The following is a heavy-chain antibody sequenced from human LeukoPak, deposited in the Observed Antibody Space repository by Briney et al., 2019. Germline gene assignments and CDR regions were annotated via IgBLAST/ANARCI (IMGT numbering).Heavy chain of an antibody. Sequence: PGGSLRLSCAVFGFTVSNNYMSWVRQAPGKGLEWVSVIYSGGTPYYADSVKGRFTISRDNSKNTLYLQMNSLRAEDTAVYYCARVGPTTFAFDFWGQGTMVTVSS. J-gene: IGHJ3*01. V-gene: IGHV3-66*01. D-gene: IGHD1-7*01. CDR2: IYSGGTP. CDR3: ARVGPTTFAFDF. CDR1: GFTVSNNY.